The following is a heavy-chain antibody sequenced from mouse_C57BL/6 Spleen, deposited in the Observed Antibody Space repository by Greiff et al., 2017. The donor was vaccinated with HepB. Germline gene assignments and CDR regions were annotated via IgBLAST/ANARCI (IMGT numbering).Heavy chain of an antibody. D-gene: IGHD1-1*01. CDR2: IYPGSGNT. CDR3: ARSEGSSQFAY. J-gene: IGHJ3*01. CDR1: GYTFTDYY. V-gene: IGHV1-76*01. Sequence: VQLQESGAELVRPGASVKLSCKASGYTFTDYYINWVKQRPGQGLEWIARIYPGSGNTYYNEKFKGKATLTAEKSSSTAYMQLSSLTSEDSAVYFCARSEGSSQFAYWGQGTLVTVSA.